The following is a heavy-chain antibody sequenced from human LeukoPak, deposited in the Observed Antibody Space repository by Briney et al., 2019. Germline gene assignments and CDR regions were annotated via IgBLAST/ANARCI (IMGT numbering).Heavy chain of an antibody. D-gene: IGHD6-6*01. Sequence: PGGSLRLSCAASGFTFSSYSMNWVRQAPGKGLEWVSYISRSSSSIYYADSVKGRFTISRDNAKNSLYLQMNSLRAEDTAVYYCARDRVYGFDIWGQGTIVTVSS. V-gene: IGHV3-48*01. J-gene: IGHJ3*02. CDR3: ARDRVYGFDI. CDR1: GFTFSSYS. CDR2: ISRSSSSI.